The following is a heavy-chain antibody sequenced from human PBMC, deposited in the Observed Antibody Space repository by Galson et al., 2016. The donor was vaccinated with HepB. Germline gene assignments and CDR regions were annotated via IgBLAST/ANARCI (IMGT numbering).Heavy chain of an antibody. J-gene: IGHJ6*02. Sequence: SLRLSCAASGFTVRSNYMHWVRQAPGKGLEWVSVIHSGGATYYAGSVVGRFSISRDNSKNTLYLQMNSLRAEDTAVYYCAKGSSWNYYYYGMDVWGRGTMVTVSS. CDR2: IHSGGAT. CDR3: AKGSSWNYYYYGMDV. CDR1: GFTVRSNY. V-gene: IGHV3-53*05. D-gene: IGHD6-13*01.